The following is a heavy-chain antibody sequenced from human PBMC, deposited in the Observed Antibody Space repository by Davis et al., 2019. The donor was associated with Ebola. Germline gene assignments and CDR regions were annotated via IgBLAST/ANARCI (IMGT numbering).Heavy chain of an antibody. D-gene: IGHD5-18*01. J-gene: IGHJ2*01. CDR1: GGSISSSSYY. Sequence: PGGSLRLSCTVSGGSISSSSYYWGWIRQPPGKGLEWIGSIYYSGSTYYNPSLKSRVTISVDTSKNQFSLKLSSVTAADTAVYYCARDSLGIQLWTHYWYFDLWGRGTLVTVSS. CDR2: IYYSGST. V-gene: IGHV4-39*02. CDR3: ARDSLGIQLWTHYWYFDL.